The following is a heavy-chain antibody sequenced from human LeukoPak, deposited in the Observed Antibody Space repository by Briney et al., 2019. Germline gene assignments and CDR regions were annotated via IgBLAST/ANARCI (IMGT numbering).Heavy chain of an antibody. CDR2: ISGSGGST. D-gene: IGHD5-18*01. CDR1: GFSFGNFW. CDR3: AKLGDTAMVRGYYYMDV. J-gene: IGHJ6*03. V-gene: IGHV3-23*01. Sequence: PGGSLRLSCAASGFSFGNFWMSWVRQAPGKGLEWVSAISGSGGSTYYADSVRGRFTISRDNSKNTLYLQMNSLRAEDTAVYYCAKLGDTAMVRGYYYMDVWGKGTTVTVSS.